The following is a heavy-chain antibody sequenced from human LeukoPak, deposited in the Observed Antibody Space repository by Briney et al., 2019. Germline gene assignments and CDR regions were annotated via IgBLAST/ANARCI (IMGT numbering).Heavy chain of an antibody. D-gene: IGHD5-18*01. J-gene: IGHJ4*02. Sequence: PGGSLRLSCAASGFTFSSYGMHWVRQAPGKGLEWVSCIRHDGSNKYYADSIKGRFTISRDNSKHTLYLQMNSLRAEDSAMYYCAKPQDTGMDPFDYWGQGTPVTVSS. CDR1: GFTFSSYG. V-gene: IGHV3-30*02. CDR3: AKPQDTGMDPFDY. CDR2: IRHDGSNK.